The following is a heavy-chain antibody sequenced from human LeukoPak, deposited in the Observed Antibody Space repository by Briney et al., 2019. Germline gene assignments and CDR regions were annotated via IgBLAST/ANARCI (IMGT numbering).Heavy chain of an antibody. J-gene: IGHJ4*02. V-gene: IGHV3-30*02. D-gene: IGHD1-7*01. CDR1: GFTFSSYG. Sequence: PGGSLRLSCAASGFTFSSYGMHWVRQAPGKGLEWVAFIRYDGSNKYYADSVKGRFTISRDNSKNTLYLQMNSLRAEDTAVYYCAKDHWNYDYIDYWGQGTLVTVSS. CDR3: AKDHWNYDYIDY. CDR2: IRYDGSNK.